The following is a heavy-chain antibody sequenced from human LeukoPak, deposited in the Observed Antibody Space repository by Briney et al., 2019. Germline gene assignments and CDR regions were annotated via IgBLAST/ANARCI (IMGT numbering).Heavy chain of an antibody. V-gene: IGHV1-2*02. Sequence: ASVKVSCKASGYTFTGYYMHWVRQAPGQGLEWMGWINPNSGGTNYAQKFQGRVTMTRDTSISTAYMELSRLRSDDTAVYYCARGGIAAAGTFRRWFDPWGQGPLVTVSS. CDR1: GYTFTGYY. CDR2: INPNSGGT. CDR3: ARGGIAAAGTFRRWFDP. J-gene: IGHJ5*02. D-gene: IGHD6-13*01.